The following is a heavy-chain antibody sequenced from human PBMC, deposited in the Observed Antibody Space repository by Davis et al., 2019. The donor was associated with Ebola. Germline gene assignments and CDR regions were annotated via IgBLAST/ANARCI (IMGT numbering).Heavy chain of an antibody. CDR1: GFTFDFYA. CDR3: AKDGGNYPYWYFDL. J-gene: IGHJ2*01. CDR2: TTLSGGST. V-gene: IGHV3-23*01. Sequence: GESLKISCAASGFTFDFYALSWVRHAPGKGLEWVSSTTLSGGSTYYADSVKGRFTISRDNSRNTLYLQMNSLRADDTAVYYCAKDGGNYPYWYFDLWGRGTLVTVSS. D-gene: IGHD1-7*01.